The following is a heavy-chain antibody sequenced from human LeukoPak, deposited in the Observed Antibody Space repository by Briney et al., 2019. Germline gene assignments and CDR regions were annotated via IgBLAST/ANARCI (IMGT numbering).Heavy chain of an antibody. CDR1: GFTFSNAW. CDR3: ARDSRMYRGVPFDY. J-gene: IGHJ4*02. D-gene: IGHD3-10*01. Sequence: GGSLRLSCAASGFTFSNAWMSWVRQAPGKGLEWVGRIKSKTDGGTTDYAAPVKGRFTISRDDSKNTLYLQMNSLRAEDTAVYYCARDSRMYRGVPFDYWGQGTLVTVSS. V-gene: IGHV3-15*01. CDR2: IKSKTDGGTT.